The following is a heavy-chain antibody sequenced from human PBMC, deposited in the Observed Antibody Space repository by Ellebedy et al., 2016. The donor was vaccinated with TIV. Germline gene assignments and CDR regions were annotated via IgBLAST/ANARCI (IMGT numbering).Heavy chain of an antibody. D-gene: IGHD6-19*01. J-gene: IGHJ5*02. CDR1: GYTFTSYG. CDR2: ISAYNGNT. V-gene: IGHV1-18*04. Sequence: ASVKVSXXASGYTFTSYGISWVRQAPGQGLEWMGWISAYNGNTNYAQKLQGRVTMTTDTSTSTAYMELRSLRSDDTAVYYCARDQVAVAGTRRFDPWGQGTLVTVSS. CDR3: ARDQVAVAGTRRFDP.